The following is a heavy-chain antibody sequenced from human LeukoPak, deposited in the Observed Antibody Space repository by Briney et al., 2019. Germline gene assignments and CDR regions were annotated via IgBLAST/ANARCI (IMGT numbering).Heavy chain of an antibody. CDR1: GGSISGYY. CDR3: ARHAVLDSSGYYYLDY. D-gene: IGHD3-22*01. Sequence: SETLSLTCTVFGGSISGYYWSWIRQPPGKGLGWIGYIYYSGSTNYNPSLKSRVTISVDTSKNQFSLRLTSVTAADTAVYYCARHAVLDSSGYYYLDYWGQGTLVTVSS. CDR2: IYYSGST. J-gene: IGHJ4*02. V-gene: IGHV4-59*08.